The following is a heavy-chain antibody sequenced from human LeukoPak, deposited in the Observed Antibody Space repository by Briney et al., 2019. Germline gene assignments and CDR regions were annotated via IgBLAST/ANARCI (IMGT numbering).Heavy chain of an antibody. Sequence: PGGSLRLSCAASGFTFSSYWMSWVRQAPGKGLEWVANIKQDGSEKYYVDSVKGRFTISRDNAKNSLYLQMNSLRAEDTAVYYCARDRLRYFDWLLWFDPWGQGTLVTVSS. CDR2: IKQDGSEK. D-gene: IGHD3-9*01. CDR3: ARDRLRYFDWLLWFDP. CDR1: GFTFSSYW. V-gene: IGHV3-7*01. J-gene: IGHJ5*02.